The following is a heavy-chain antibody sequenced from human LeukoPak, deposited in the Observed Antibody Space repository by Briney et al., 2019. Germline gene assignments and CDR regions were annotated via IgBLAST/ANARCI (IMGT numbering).Heavy chain of an antibody. J-gene: IGHJ4*02. CDR2: IIPIFGTA. Sequence: ASVKVSCKASGGTFSSYAISWVRQAPGQGLEWMGGIIPIFGTANYAQKFQGRVTITADESTSTAYMELTSLRSDDTAVYYCARDYDLWSGYRRNYFDYWGQGTLVTVSS. D-gene: IGHD3-3*01. V-gene: IGHV1-69*13. CDR1: GGTFSSYA. CDR3: ARDYDLWSGYRRNYFDY.